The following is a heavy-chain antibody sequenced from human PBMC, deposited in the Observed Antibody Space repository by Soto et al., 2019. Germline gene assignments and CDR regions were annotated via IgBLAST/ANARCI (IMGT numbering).Heavy chain of an antibody. CDR1: GFTVSSNY. J-gene: IGHJ4*02. D-gene: IGHD3-22*01. CDR2: IYSGGST. CDR3: ASGGRDKSEKWLLSPFDY. Sequence: QPGGSLRLSCAASGFTVSSNYMSWVRQAPGKGLERVSVIYSGGSTYYADSVKGRFTISRDNSKNTLYLQMNSLRAEDTAVYYCASGGRDKSEKWLLSPFDYWGQGTLVTVSS. V-gene: IGHV3-53*01.